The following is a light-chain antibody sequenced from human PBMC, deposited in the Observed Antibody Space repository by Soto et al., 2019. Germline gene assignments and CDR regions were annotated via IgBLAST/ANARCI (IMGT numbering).Light chain of an antibody. CDR2: LNSYGSH. Sequence: QLVLTQSPSASASLGASVKLTCTLSSGHSRYAIAWHQQQPEKGPRYLMKLNSYGSHSKGDGIPDRFSGSSSGAERYLTISSLQSEDEADYYCQTWGTGSVVFGGGTKLTVL. CDR1: SGHSRYA. V-gene: IGLV4-69*01. J-gene: IGLJ2*01. CDR3: QTWGTGSVV.